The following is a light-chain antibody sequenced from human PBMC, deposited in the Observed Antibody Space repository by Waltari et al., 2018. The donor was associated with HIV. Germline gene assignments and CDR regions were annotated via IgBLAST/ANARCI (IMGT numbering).Light chain of an antibody. V-gene: IGLV1-51*01. CDR3: GTWDGSLSAVV. J-gene: IGLJ2*01. CDR1: IPNIGHNY. Sequence: QSVLTQPASVSAAPGQKVTIPCSGTIPNIGHNYVPWYQLVPGTAPTLLIYDDKKRPSGTPDRFSASKSATSATLDITGLQTGDEADYYCGTWDGSLSAVVFGGGTKLTVL. CDR2: DDK.